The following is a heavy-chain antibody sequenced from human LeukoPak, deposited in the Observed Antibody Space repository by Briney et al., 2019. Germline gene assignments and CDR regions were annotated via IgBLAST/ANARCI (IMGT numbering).Heavy chain of an antibody. V-gene: IGHV1-69*10. CDR3: ARARTGVVPAAPYYYYGMDV. CDR2: IIPIFGIA. CDR1: GGTFTSYA. J-gene: IGHJ6*02. Sequence: ASVKVSCKASGGTFTSYAISWVRQAPGQGLEWMGGIIPIFGIANYAQKFQGRVTITADKYTSTAYMELSSLRSEDTAVYYCARARTGVVPAAPYYYYGMDVWGQGTTVTVSS. D-gene: IGHD2-2*01.